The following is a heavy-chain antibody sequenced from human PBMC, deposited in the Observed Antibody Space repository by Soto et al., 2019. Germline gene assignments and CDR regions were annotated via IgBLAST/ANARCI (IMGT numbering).Heavy chain of an antibody. D-gene: IGHD3-22*01. CDR1: GLNVMGTY. CDR3: ASSGYYDSSGDY. J-gene: IGHJ4*02. Sequence: EVRLVETGGRVIRPGGSLRLSCAASGLNVMGTYMNWVRQAPGKGLEWVSTLHSDGSTFYADSVKGRFSISRDGPKKIFYLQMTRLRAEDSAVYYCASSGYYDSSGDYWGQGTLVTVSS. CDR2: LHSDGST. V-gene: IGHV3-53*02.